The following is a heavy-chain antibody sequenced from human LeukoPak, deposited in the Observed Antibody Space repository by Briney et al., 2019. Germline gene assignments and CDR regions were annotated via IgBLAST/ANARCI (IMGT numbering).Heavy chain of an antibody. CDR1: GYTFTSYD. J-gene: IGHJ6*03. Sequence: GASVKVSCKASGYTFTSYDINWVRQATGQGLEWMGWMNPNSGNTGYAQKFQGRVTMTRNTSISTAYMELSSLRSEDTAVYYCARSHAYCSSTSCYNPFVYYYYMDLWGKGTTVTISS. CDR2: MNPNSGNT. D-gene: IGHD2-2*02. V-gene: IGHV1-8*01. CDR3: ARSHAYCSSTSCYNPFVYYYYMDL.